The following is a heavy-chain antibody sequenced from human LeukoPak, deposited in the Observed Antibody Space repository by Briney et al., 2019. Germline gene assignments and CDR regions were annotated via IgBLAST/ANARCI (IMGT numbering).Heavy chain of an antibody. D-gene: IGHD3-22*01. CDR2: ISSSSGYI. CDR1: GSTFSNYV. Sequence: GGSLRLSCAASGSTFSNYVMSWVRQAPGKGLEWVSSISSSSGYIYYADSVKGRFTISRDNAKSSLYLQMNSLRAEDTAVYYCARVEDYYDSSGYSAWDYWGQGTLVTVSS. V-gene: IGHV3-21*01. J-gene: IGHJ4*02. CDR3: ARVEDYYDSSGYSAWDY.